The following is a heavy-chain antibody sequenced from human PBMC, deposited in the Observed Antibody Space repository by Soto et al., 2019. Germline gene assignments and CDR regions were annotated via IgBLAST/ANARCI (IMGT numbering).Heavy chain of an antibody. Sequence: KTSETLSLTCVVTGYWISSSFYWGWIRQPPGKGLEWIGSLYHNESTYYNPSLKSRVTISVDTSKNGLSLKLASVTAADTAVYYCERVDMTDWFDPWGQGTLVTVSS. D-gene: IGHD2-15*01. CDR1: GYWISSSFY. J-gene: IGHJ5*02. CDR3: ERVDMTDWFDP. V-gene: IGHV4-38-2*01. CDR2: LYHNEST.